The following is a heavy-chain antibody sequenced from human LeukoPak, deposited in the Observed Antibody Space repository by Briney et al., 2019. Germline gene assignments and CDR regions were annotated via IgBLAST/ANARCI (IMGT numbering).Heavy chain of an antibody. CDR1: GFTFNNYA. CDR3: AKEGIAVAGDYYYGMDV. V-gene: IGHV3-30*18. Sequence: GRSLRLSCGASGFTFNNYAMHWVRQAPGKGLEWVALISYDGSNKNYADSVKGRFTISRDNSKNTLYLQMNSLRAEDTAVYYCAKEGIAVAGDYYYGMDVWGQGTTVTVSS. CDR2: ISYDGSNK. J-gene: IGHJ6*02. D-gene: IGHD6-19*01.